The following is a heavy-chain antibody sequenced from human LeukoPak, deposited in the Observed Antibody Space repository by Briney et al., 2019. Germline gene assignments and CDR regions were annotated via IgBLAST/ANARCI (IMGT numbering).Heavy chain of an antibody. J-gene: IGHJ6*02. CDR3: ATGTYEGYYYGMDV. Sequence: ASVKVSCKASGYTFTSYDINWVRQATGQGLEWMGWMNPNSGNTGYAQKFQGRVTMTRNTSISTAYMELSSLRSEDTAVYYCATGTYEGYYYGMDVWGQGTTVTVSS. CDR1: GYTFTSYD. CDR2: MNPNSGNT. D-gene: IGHD3-10*01. V-gene: IGHV1-8*01.